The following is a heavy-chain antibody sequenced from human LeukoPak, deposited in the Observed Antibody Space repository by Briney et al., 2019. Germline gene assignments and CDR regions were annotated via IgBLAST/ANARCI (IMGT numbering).Heavy chain of an antibody. J-gene: IGHJ4*02. CDR2: IYQSGST. CDR3: ASRWVLTGEPY. D-gene: IGHD7-27*01. CDR1: GGSISSSNW. Sequence: PSGTLSLTCAVSGGSISSSNWWSWVRQPPGQGLEWIGEIYQSGSTNYNTSLKSRVTISLDKSINQFSLKLTSLTAADTAVYYCASRWVLTGEPYWGQGTLVSVSS. V-gene: IGHV4-4*02.